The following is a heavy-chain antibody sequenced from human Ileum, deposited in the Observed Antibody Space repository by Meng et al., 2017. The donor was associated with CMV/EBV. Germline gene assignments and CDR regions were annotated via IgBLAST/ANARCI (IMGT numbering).Heavy chain of an antibody. CDR3: ARDLTNKWFYY. CDR1: GGPIISGSHS. J-gene: IGHJ4*02. Sequence: QFQLQEVGPGLLKPAETLSLTCTASGGPIISGSHSWAWFRQPPVKRLEWIGGMYFSGIADYNPSLKSRVTISLHATQKQFPLRLTSVTAADSAVYFCARDLTNKWFYYWGQGTLVTVSS. D-gene: IGHD1-26*01. V-gene: IGHV4-39*07. CDR2: MYFSGIA.